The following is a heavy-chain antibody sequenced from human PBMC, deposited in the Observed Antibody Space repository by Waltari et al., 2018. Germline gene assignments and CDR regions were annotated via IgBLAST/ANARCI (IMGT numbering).Heavy chain of an antibody. CDR3: ARRLGTNWGFDY. D-gene: IGHD7-27*01. V-gene: IGHV4-39*07. CDR1: GDSLSSSSYY. Sequence: QLQLQESGPGLVKPSETLSLTCTVSGDSLSSSSYYWGWIRQPPGKGLEWIGSIYYSGSTYYNPSLKSRVTISVDTSKNQFSLKLTSVTAADTAVYFCARRLGTNWGFDYWGQGTLVTVSS. CDR2: IYYSGST. J-gene: IGHJ4*02.